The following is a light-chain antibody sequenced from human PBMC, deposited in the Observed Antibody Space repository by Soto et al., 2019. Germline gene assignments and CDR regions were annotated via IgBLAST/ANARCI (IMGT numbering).Light chain of an antibody. Sequence: EIVFTQSPRPLSLSPGERATLSCTASQSVSSSYLAWYQQKPGQAPRLLIYGASNRATGIPDRFSGSGSGTDFTLTISRLEPEDFAMYFCQQYVSSPQTFGQGTKVDIK. CDR2: GAS. CDR3: QQYVSSPQT. CDR1: QSVSSSY. V-gene: IGKV3-20*01. J-gene: IGKJ1*01.